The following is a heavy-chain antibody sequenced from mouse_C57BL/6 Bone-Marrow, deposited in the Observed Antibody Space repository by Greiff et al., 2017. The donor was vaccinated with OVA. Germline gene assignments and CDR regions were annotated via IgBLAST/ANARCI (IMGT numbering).Heavy chain of an antibody. V-gene: IGHV1-82*01. J-gene: IGHJ3*01. CDR1: GYAFSSSW. CDR2: IYPGDGDT. CDR3: VYYYGSSPFAY. Sequence: QVQLQQSGPELVKPGASVKISCKASGYAFSSSWMNWVKQRPGKGLEWIGRIYPGDGDTNYNGKFKGKATLTEDKSSSTAYMQLSSRTSEDSAVYFCVYYYGSSPFAYWGQGTLVTVSA. D-gene: IGHD1-1*01.